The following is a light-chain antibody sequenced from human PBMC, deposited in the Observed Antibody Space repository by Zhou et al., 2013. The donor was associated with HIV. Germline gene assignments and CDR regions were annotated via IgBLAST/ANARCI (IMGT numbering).Light chain of an antibody. CDR2: AAS. CDR3: QQLNSYPRT. J-gene: IGKJ1*01. Sequence: AIQMTQSPSSLSASVRDRVTITCRASQAIRNNLGWYQQVPGKAPKLLIYAASSLQSGVPSRFSGSGSGTDFTLTISSLQPEDFATYYCQQLNSYPRTFGQGT. V-gene: IGKV1-6*01. CDR1: QAIRNN.